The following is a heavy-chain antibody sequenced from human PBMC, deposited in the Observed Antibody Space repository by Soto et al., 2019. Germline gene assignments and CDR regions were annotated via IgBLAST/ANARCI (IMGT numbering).Heavy chain of an antibody. Sequence: QVQLVESGGGVVQPGRSLRLSCAASGFTFSSYAMHWVRQAPGKGLEWVAVISYDGSNKYYADSVKGRFTISRDNSKNTLYLQMNSLRAEDTAVYYCARDRRSWLQLGGISNYWGQRTLVTVSS. V-gene: IGHV3-30-3*01. CDR1: GFTFSSYA. D-gene: IGHD5-12*01. CDR3: ARDRRSWLQLGGISNY. CDR2: ISYDGSNK. J-gene: IGHJ4*02.